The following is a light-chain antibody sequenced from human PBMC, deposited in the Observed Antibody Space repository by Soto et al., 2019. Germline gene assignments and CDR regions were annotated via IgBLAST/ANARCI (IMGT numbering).Light chain of an antibody. V-gene: IGLV2-14*03. CDR2: DVS. Sequence: QSVLTQPASVSGSPGQSITISCTGTSSDVGGYNYVSWYQQHPGKAPKVMIYDVSKRPSGISNRFSGSKSGNTASLNISGLQVEDEADYYCISYPSGSTRVVFGGGTKLTVL. CDR1: SSDVGGYNY. CDR3: ISYPSGSTRVV. J-gene: IGLJ2*01.